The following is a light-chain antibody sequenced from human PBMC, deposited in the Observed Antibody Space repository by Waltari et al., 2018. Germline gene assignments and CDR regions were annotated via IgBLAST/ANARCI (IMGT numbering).Light chain of an antibody. J-gene: IGLJ3*02. Sequence: QSVLTQPPPASGTPGPRVIISCSGITSNIGSNTVNWYQQLPGTAPPLLIFSDNQRPSGVPDRFSGSKSGTSASLAISGLQSEDEADYYCASWDDRLNSLVFGGGTELTVL. V-gene: IGLV1-44*01. CDR1: TSNIGSNT. CDR2: SDN. CDR3: ASWDDRLNSLV.